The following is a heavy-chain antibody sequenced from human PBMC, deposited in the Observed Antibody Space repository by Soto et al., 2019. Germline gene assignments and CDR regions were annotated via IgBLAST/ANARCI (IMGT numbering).Heavy chain of an antibody. CDR2: ISYDGSNK. V-gene: IGHV3-30-3*01. D-gene: IGHD2-8*01. J-gene: IGHJ6*02. Sequence: LRLSCAASGFTFSSYAMHWVRQAPGKGLERVAVISYDGSNKYYADSVKGRFTISRDNSKNTLYVQMNSLRPEDTAVYYCARAPDIVLIRAYYYYGMDVWGQGTTVTVSS. CDR1: GFTFSSYA. CDR3: ARAPDIVLIRAYYYYGMDV.